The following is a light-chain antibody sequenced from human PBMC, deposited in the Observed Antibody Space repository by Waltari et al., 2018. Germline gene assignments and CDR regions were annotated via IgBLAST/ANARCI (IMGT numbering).Light chain of an antibody. CDR2: DAS. CDR3: QQRSNWPRVT. CDR1: QSLCTY. J-gene: IGKJ4*01. Sequence: EIVLTQSPATLSLSPGERATLSCRASQSLCTYLAWYQQKPGQATRLLIYDASNRATGIPDRCSGSGSGTDFTLTISSLEPEDFAVYYCQQRSNWPRVTFGGGTKVEIK. V-gene: IGKV3-11*01.